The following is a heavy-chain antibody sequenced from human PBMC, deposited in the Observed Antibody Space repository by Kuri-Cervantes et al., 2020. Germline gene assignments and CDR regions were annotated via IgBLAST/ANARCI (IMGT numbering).Heavy chain of an antibody. CDR3: ARGPITGNRFDY. CDR2: IWYDGSNK. Sequence: GESLKISCAASGFTFSSYGMHWVRQAPGKGLEWVAVIWYDGSNKYYADSVKGRFTISRDNSKNTLYLQMNSLRAGDTAVYYCARGPITGNRFDYWGQGTRVTVSS. D-gene: IGHD1-20*01. CDR1: GFTFSSYG. J-gene: IGHJ4*02. V-gene: IGHV3-33*01.